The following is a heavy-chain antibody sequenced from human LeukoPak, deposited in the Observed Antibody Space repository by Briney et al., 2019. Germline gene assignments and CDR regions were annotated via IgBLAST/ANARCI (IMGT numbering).Heavy chain of an antibody. CDR1: GYTFTGYY. Sequence: ASVKVSCKASGYTFTGYYMHWVRQAPGQGLEWMGSFALEDGEKVYAQKFQGRVTMTEDTSTDTAYMELSSLRSEDTAVYYCATAFAGNLVDDWGQGTLVTVSS. D-gene: IGHD1-14*01. V-gene: IGHV1-24*01. CDR2: FALEDGEK. CDR3: ATAFAGNLVDD. J-gene: IGHJ4*02.